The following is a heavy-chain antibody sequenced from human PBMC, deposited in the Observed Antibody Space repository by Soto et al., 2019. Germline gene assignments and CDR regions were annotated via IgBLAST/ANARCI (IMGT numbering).Heavy chain of an antibody. CDR1: GFTFRTSV. D-gene: IGHD5-18*01. Sequence: QVQLVESGGGVVQPGTSLRLSCAASGFTFRTSVIHWVRQAPGKGLEWLAVIASDSSYKNSTGSVKGRFTISRDNSKSTLYLEMSSLRAEDTAVYYCAKGYTAHRHFDYWGLGTLVTVSP. J-gene: IGHJ4*02. V-gene: IGHV3-30*18. CDR2: IASDSSYK. CDR3: AKGYTAHRHFDY.